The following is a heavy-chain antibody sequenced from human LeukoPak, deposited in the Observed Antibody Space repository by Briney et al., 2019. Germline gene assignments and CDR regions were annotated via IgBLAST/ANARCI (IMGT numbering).Heavy chain of an antibody. J-gene: IGHJ5*02. CDR3: ARVPMSFGVVIPWFDP. CDR2: INHSGST. V-gene: IGHV4-34*01. CDR1: GGSFSGYY. Sequence: SETLSLTCAVYGGSFSGYYWSWIRQPPGKGLEWIGEINHSGSTNYNPSLKSRVTISVDTSKNQFSLKLSSVTAADTAVYYCARVPMSFGVVIPWFDPWGQGTLVTVSS. D-gene: IGHD3-3*01.